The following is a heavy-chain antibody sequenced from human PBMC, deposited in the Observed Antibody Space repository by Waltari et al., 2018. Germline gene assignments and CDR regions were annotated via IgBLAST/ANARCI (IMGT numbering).Heavy chain of an antibody. V-gene: IGHV1-69-2*01. J-gene: IGHJ3*01. CDR2: VDPEDGET. CDR1: GYMFTDSS. Sequence: EVQLLKSGTELKKPGSTVKISCQVSGYMFTDSSIHWVQHAPVKGPQWMGLVDPEDGETIYAERFQGRVTITADTSTETAFMELSSLTSDDTAVYYCVTALGDRSSASRPFDVWGLGTLITVSS. D-gene: IGHD3-10*01. CDR3: VTALGDRSSASRPFDV.